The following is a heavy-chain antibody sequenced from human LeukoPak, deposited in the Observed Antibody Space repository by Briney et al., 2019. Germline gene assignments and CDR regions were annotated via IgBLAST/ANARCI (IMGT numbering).Heavy chain of an antibody. J-gene: IGHJ4*02. CDR1: GFTFSHYS. Sequence: GSLRLSCAASGFTFSHYSMNWVRQAPGKGLEWVSGIIPSGHTTYYADSVRGRFTISRDNSRNTVYLQMNSLRAEDTAVYYCAKDDRWLQFCCWGQGTLVTVSA. D-gene: IGHD5-24*01. CDR3: AKDDRWLQFCC. CDR2: IIPSGHTT. V-gene: IGHV3-23*01.